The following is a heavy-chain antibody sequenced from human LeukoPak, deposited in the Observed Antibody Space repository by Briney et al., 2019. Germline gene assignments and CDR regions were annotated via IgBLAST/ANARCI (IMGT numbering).Heavy chain of an antibody. V-gene: IGHV7-4-1*02. CDR3: ARDSSMVTFDY. Sequence: ASVKVSCKASGYTFTAYYIHWVRQAPGQGLGWMGWINTNTGNPTYAQGFTGRFVFSLDTSVSTAYLQISSLKAEDTAVYYCARDSSMVTFDYWGQGTLVTVSS. D-gene: IGHD4-17*01. CDR2: INTNTGNP. CDR1: GYTFTAYY. J-gene: IGHJ4*02.